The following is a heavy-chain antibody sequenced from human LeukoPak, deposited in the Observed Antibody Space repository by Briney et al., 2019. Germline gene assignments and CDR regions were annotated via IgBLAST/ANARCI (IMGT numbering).Heavy chain of an antibody. CDR2: INHNGNVN. J-gene: IGHJ4*02. V-gene: IGHV3-7*03. CDR3: AKDIARYSSSWYGPADY. D-gene: IGHD6-13*01. Sequence: GGSLRLSCAASGFTFSSYWMNWARQAPGKGLEWVASINHNGNVNYYVDSVKGRFTISRDNAKNSLYLQMNSLRAEDTALYYCAKDIARYSSSWYGPADYWGQGTLVTVSS. CDR1: GFTFSSYW.